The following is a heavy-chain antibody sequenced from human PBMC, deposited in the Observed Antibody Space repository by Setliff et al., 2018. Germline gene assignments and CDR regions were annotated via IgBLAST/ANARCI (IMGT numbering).Heavy chain of an antibody. CDR1: GGSLNSGSYY. V-gene: IGHV4-61*02. D-gene: IGHD1-26*01. CDR2: LHTSGST. CDR3: ARDNTILGATDH. J-gene: IGHJ5*02. Sequence: PSETLSLTCPVSGGSLNSGSYYWSWIRQSTERGLEWLGRLHTSGSTTYNPALNSRVTISVDTSTNQFSLRLTSLTAADTAVYFCARDNTILGATDHWGQGTLVTV.